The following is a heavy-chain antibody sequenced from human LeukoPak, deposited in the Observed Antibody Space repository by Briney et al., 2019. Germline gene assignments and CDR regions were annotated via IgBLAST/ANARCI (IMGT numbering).Heavy chain of an antibody. CDR1: GDSITSGSYY. CDR3: ARIIAAAGTDY. V-gene: IGHV4-39*07. Sequence: PSETLSLTCTVSGDSITSGSYYWAWIRQPPGRGLEWIGSIYYSGSTYYNPSLKSRVTISVDTSKNQFSLKLSSVTAADTAVYYCARIIAAAGTDYWGQGTLVTVSS. CDR2: IYYSGST. D-gene: IGHD6-13*01. J-gene: IGHJ4*02.